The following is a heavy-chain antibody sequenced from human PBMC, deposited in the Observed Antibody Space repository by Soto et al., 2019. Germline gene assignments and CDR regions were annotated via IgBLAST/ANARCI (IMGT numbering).Heavy chain of an antibody. D-gene: IGHD2-2*02. Sequence: EVQLLESGGGLVQPGGSLRLSCAASGFTFSSYAMSWVRQAPGKGLEWVSAISGSGGSTYYADSVKGRFTISRDNSKNTLYLQINSLRAEDTAVYYCARNGGYCSSTSCYMDYYYGMDVWGQGTTVTVSS. J-gene: IGHJ6*02. CDR2: ISGSGGST. CDR1: GFTFSSYA. CDR3: ARNGGYCSSTSCYMDYYYGMDV. V-gene: IGHV3-23*01.